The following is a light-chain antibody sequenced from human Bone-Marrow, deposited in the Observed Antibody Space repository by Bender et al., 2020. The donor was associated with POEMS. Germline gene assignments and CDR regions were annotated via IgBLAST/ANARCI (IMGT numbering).Light chain of an antibody. J-gene: IGLJ3*02. CDR2: HDD. V-gene: IGLV1-36*01. CDR3: SAWDDSLGVWV. Sequence: QSVLTQPPSASGSPGQRVTNSCSGSSSNIGNHGVNWYQQLPGEAPKLLIYHDDLLTPGVSDRFSASQSGTSASLAISGLQSEDETLYYCSAWDDSLGVWVFGGGTKLTVL. CDR1: SSNIGNHG.